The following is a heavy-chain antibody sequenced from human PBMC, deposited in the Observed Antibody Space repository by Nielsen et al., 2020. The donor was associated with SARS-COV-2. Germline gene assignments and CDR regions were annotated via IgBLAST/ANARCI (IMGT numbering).Heavy chain of an antibody. V-gene: IGHV3-20*04. D-gene: IGHD2-2*01. CDR2: INWNGGST. CDR1: GFTFDDYG. J-gene: IGHJ6*02. CDR3: TTDGCSSTSCYAYYYYYGMDV. Sequence: GESLKISCAASGFTFDDYGMSWVRQAPGKGLEWVSGINWNGGSTGYADSVKGRFTISRDNAKNSLYLQMNSLKTEDTAVYYCTTDGCSSTSCYAYYYYYGMDVWGQGTTVTVSS.